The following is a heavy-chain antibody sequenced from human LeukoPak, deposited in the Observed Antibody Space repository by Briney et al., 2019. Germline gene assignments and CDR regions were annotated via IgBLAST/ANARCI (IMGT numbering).Heavy chain of an antibody. CDR3: ARGIGYCSSTSCSAYYYYGMDV. V-gene: IGHV4-4*02. Sequence: SETLSLTCAVSGGSISSSNWWSWVRQPPGKGLEWIGEIYHSGSTNYNPSLKSRVTISVDKSKNQFSLKLSSVTAADTAVYYCARGIGYCSSTSCSAYYYYGMDVWDQGTTVTVSS. CDR1: GGSISSSNW. J-gene: IGHJ6*02. D-gene: IGHD2-2*01. CDR2: IYHSGST.